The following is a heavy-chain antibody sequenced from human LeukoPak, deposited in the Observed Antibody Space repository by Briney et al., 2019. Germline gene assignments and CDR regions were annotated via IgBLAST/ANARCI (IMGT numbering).Heavy chain of an antibody. CDR3: ATAPSAGELPNYYYYMDV. J-gene: IGHJ6*03. D-gene: IGHD1-26*01. Sequence: ASVKVSCKASGYTFTSYGISWVRQAPGQGLEWMGWISAYNGNTNYAQKLQGRVTMTTDTSISTAYMELSSLRSEDTAVYYCATAPSAGELPNYYYYMDVWGKGTTVTVSS. CDR1: GYTFTSYG. V-gene: IGHV1-18*01. CDR2: ISAYNGNT.